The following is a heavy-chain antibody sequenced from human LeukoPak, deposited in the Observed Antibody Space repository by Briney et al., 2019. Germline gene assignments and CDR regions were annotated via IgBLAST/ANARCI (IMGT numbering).Heavy chain of an antibody. D-gene: IGHD3-10*01. CDR3: ARRLTMVRGVPLNWFDP. V-gene: IGHV1-18*01. CDR2: ISAYNGNT. J-gene: IGHJ5*02. CDR1: GYTFTSYG. Sequence: ASVKVSCKASGYTFTSYGISWVRQAPGQGLEWMGWISAYNGNTNYAQKLQGRVTMTTDTSTSTAYMELRSLRSDDTAVYYCARRLTMVRGVPLNWFDPWGQGTLVTVSS.